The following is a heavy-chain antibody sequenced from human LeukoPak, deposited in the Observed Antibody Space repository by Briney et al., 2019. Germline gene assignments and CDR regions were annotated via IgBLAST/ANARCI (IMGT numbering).Heavy chain of an antibody. V-gene: IGHV3-23*01. CDR2: ISGSGGST. D-gene: IGHD2-21*02. J-gene: IGHJ1*01. Sequence: GGSLRPSCAASGFTFSSYAMSWVRQAPGKGLEWVSAISGSGGSTYYADSVKGRFTISRDNSKNTLYLQMNSLRAEDTAVYYCAKDHPSAPYCGGDCYSSEYFQHWGQGTLVTVSS. CDR3: AKDHPSAPYCGGDCYSSEYFQH. CDR1: GFTFSSYA.